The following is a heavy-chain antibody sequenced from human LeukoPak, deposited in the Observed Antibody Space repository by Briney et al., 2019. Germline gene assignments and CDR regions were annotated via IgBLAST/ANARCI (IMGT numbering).Heavy chain of an antibody. CDR2: IYYSGST. Sequence: SETLSLTCPVSGGSISSYYWSWIRQPPGKGLEWIGYIYYSGSTNYNPSLKSRVTISVDTSKNQFSLKLSSVTAADTAVYYCARGSRGYSYGYPFSGWFDPWGQGTLVTVSS. CDR3: ARGSRGYSYGYPFSGWFDP. CDR1: GGSISSYY. J-gene: IGHJ5*02. V-gene: IGHV4-59*01. D-gene: IGHD5-18*01.